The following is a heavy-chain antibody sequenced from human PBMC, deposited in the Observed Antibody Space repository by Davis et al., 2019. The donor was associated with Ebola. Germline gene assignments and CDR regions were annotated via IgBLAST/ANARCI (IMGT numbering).Heavy chain of an antibody. J-gene: IGHJ6*02. V-gene: IGHV4-34*01. Sequence: GSLRLSCAVYGGSFSGYYWSWIRQPPGKGLEWIGEINHSGSTNYNPSLKSRVTISVDTSKNQFSLKLSSVTAADTAVYYCARIPDYYYYYGMDVWGQGTTVTVSS. CDR3: ARIPDYYYYYGMDV. CDR2: INHSGST. CDR1: GGSFSGYY.